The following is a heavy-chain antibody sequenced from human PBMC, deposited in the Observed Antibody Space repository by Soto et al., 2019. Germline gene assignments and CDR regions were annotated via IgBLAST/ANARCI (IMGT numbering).Heavy chain of an antibody. D-gene: IGHD2-15*01. Sequence: QLQLQESGSGLVKPSQTLSLTCAVSGGSISSGGYSWSWIRQPPGKGLEWIGYIYHSGSTYYNPSLKGRVTISVDRSKNQFSLKLSSVTAADTAVYYCARGEVGGYCSGGSCYSGENWFDPWGQGTLVTVSS. V-gene: IGHV4-30-2*01. J-gene: IGHJ5*02. CDR3: ARGEVGGYCSGGSCYSGENWFDP. CDR2: IYHSGST. CDR1: GGSISSGGYS.